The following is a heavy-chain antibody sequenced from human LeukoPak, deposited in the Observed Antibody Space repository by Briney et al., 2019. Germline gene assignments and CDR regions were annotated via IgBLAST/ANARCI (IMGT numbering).Heavy chain of an antibody. Sequence: SETLSLTCTVSGGSISSYYWSWIRQPPGKGLEWIGYIYYSGSTTYNPSLKSRVTISVDASKSVFSLKLDSVTAADTAMYFCASTQQWLAFDYWGQGILVTVSS. J-gene: IGHJ4*02. V-gene: IGHV4-59*03. CDR3: ASTQQWLAFDY. D-gene: IGHD6-19*01. CDR2: IYYSGST. CDR1: GGSISSYY.